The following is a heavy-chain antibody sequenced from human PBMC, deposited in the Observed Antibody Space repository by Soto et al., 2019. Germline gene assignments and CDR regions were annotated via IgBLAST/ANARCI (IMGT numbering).Heavy chain of an antibody. J-gene: IGHJ4*02. CDR2: ISGSGSTI. CDR3: ARVGSILAAGTPDY. V-gene: IGHV3-11*01. D-gene: IGHD6-13*01. CDR1: GFTFSDYY. Sequence: GGSLRLSCTASGFTFSDYYMSWFRQAPGKGLEWVSYISGSGSTIHDADSVKGRFTISRDNAKNSLYLQMNSLRAEDTAVYYCARVGSILAAGTPDYWGQGTLVTVSS.